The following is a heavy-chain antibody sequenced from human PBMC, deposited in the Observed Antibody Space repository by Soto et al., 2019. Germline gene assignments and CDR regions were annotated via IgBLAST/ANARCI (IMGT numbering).Heavy chain of an antibody. CDR2: IIPIFGTA. J-gene: IGHJ4*02. CDR3: ARDPFKDIVVVPAAYYFGY. D-gene: IGHD2-2*01. CDR1: GGTFSSYA. V-gene: IGHV1-69*13. Sequence: GASVKVSCKASGGTFSSYAISWVRQAPGQGLEWMGGIIPIFGTANYAQKFQGRVTITADESTSTAYMELSSLRSEDTAVYYCARDPFKDIVVVPAAYYFGYWGQGTLVTVSS.